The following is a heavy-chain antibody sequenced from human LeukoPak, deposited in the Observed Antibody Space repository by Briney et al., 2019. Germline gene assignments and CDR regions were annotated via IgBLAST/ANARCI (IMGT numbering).Heavy chain of an antibody. CDR3: AREVERGSFDY. J-gene: IGHJ4*02. Sequence: KPGGSLRLSCAASGFTFSTSIMNWVRQAPGKGLAWVSSISSSNSYIYYADSVRGRFTISRDNAKNSLYLQMNSLRAEDTAVYYCAREVERGSFDYWGQGTLVTVSS. CDR2: ISSSNSYI. CDR1: GFTFSTSI. V-gene: IGHV3-21*01. D-gene: IGHD5-24*01.